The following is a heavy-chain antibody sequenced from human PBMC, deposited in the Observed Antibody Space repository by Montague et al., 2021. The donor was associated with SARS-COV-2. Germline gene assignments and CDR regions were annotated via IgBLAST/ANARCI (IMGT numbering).Heavy chain of an antibody. CDR2: IYHSGST. V-gene: IGHV4-4*02. D-gene: IGHD6-6*01. CDR3: ARMALASSSSDFDY. Sequence: SETLSLTCAVSGGSISSSNWWSWVRQPPGKGLEWIGEIYHSGSTNYNPXXKSRVTISVDKSKNQFSLKLSSVTAADTAVYYCARMALASSSSDFDYWGQGTLVTVSP. J-gene: IGHJ4*02. CDR1: GGSISSSNW.